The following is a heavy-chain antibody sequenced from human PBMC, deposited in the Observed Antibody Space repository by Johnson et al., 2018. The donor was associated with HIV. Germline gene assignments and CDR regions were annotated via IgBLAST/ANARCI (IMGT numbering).Heavy chain of an antibody. Sequence: QMQLVESGGGLVKPGGSLRLSCVTSGFGFSTYYMSWIRQAPGKGLECLSYISSSGSSIYYTDSVKGRFTISRENTKKSLYLKLNSLTADDTAIYYCARDATPWGGDYVGYAFDLWGQGTNVIVSS. CDR1: GFGFSTYY. D-gene: IGHD4-17*01. J-gene: IGHJ3*01. V-gene: IGHV3-11*04. CDR2: ISSSGSSI. CDR3: ARDATPWGGDYVGYAFDL.